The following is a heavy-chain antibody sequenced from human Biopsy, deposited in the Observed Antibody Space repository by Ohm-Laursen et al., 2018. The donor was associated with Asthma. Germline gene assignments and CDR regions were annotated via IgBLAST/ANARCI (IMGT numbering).Heavy chain of an antibody. CDR2: TSFDGSNK. V-gene: IGHV3-30*18. CDR3: AKDVFPGWELRRGPDY. CDR1: GFTFSNYG. Sequence: RLSCAASGFTFSNYGMHWVREAPGKGLERVAVTSFDGSNKDFADSVKSRFTISRDNSRNTLHLQMNNLRAEETAVYYCAKDVFPGWELRRGPDYWGQGTLVTVSS. J-gene: IGHJ4*02. D-gene: IGHD1-7*01.